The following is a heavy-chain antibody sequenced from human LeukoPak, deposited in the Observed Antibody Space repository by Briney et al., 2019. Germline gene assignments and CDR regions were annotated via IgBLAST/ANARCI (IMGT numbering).Heavy chain of an antibody. J-gene: IGHJ3*02. V-gene: IGHV3-9*01. CDR2: ISWNSGSI. CDR3: AKRESDAFDI. Sequence: GGSLRLSCAASGFTFDDYAMHWVRQAPGKGLEWVSGISWNSGSIGYADSVKGRFTISRDNAKNSLYLQMNSLRAVDTALYYCAKRESDAFDIWGQGTMVTVSS. CDR1: GFTFDDYA.